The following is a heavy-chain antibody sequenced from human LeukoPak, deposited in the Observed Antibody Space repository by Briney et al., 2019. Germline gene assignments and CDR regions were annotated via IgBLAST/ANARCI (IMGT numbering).Heavy chain of an antibody. CDR1: FEW. CDR2: INHDGRET. V-gene: IGHV3-7*03. J-gene: IGHJ4*02. CDR3: VRGDLDH. Sequence: GGSLRLSCRGSFEWMSWVRQAPGKGLEWVATINHDGRETYYVDSVRGRFTIFRDNAKNSMCLQMTSLRAEDTAVYFCVRGDLDHWGQGTLITVSS. D-gene: IGHD1-1*01.